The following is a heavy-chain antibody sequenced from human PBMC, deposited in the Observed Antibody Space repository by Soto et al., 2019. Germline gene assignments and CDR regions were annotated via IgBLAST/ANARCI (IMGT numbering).Heavy chain of an antibody. CDR2: IYYSGST. J-gene: IGHJ4*02. Sequence: LSLTCTVSGGSISSGDYYWSWIRQPPGKGLEWIGYIYYSGSTYYNPSLKSRVTISVDTSKNQFSLKLSSVTAADTAVYYCARGPDSVTTSPFDYWGQGTLVTVSS. CDR1: GGSISSGDYY. V-gene: IGHV4-30-4*01. CDR3: ARGPDSVTTSPFDY. D-gene: IGHD4-4*01.